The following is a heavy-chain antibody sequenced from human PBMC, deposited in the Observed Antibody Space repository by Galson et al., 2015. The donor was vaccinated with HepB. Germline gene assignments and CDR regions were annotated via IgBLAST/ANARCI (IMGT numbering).Heavy chain of an antibody. CDR2: ISNDGNQK. V-gene: IGHV3-30*18. D-gene: IGHD1-26*01. CDR1: GYTFDSFA. CDR3: GKSLGATVEGHAPWGVFDI. Sequence: SLRLSCAASGYTFDSFAMHWARQAPGKGLEWVAVISNDGNQKYYADSVKGRFTIFRDSSKNTVYLQMDSLRAEDTAVYYCGKSLGATVEGHAPWGVFDIWGQGTMVTVSS. J-gene: IGHJ3*02.